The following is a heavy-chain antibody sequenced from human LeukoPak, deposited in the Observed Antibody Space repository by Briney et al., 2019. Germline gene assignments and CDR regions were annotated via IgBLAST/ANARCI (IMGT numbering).Heavy chain of an antibody. CDR3: AKGVVLAAAGSLTRFVY. D-gene: IGHD6-13*01. CDR2: ISGSGSST. J-gene: IGHJ4*02. V-gene: IGHV3-23*01. Sequence: QPGGSLRLSCAASGFSFSSYAMIWVRQAPGKGLEWVSAISGSGSSTFYADSVKGRFTISRHNSKNTVYLEMNSLRAEDTALYYCAKGVVLAAAGSLTRFVYWGQGTLVTVSS. CDR1: GFSFSSYA.